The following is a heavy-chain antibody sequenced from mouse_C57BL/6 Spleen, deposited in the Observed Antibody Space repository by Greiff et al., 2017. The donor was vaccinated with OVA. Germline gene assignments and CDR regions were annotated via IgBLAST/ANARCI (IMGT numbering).Heavy chain of an antibody. CDR3: ARYESNYEALWYFDD. CDR1: GYTFTSYW. J-gene: IGHJ1*03. D-gene: IGHD2-5*01. CDR2: IHPNSGST. Sequence: QVQLQQPGAELVKPGASVKLSCKASGYTFTSYWMHWVKQRPGQGLEWIGMIHPNSGSTNYNEKFKSKATLTVDKSSSTAYMQLSSLTSEDSAVYYCARYESNYEALWYFDDWGTGTTVTVSS. V-gene: IGHV1-64*01.